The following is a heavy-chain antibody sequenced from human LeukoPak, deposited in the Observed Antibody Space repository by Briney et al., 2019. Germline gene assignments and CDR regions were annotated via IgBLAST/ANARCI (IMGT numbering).Heavy chain of an antibody. CDR1: GFTFSSYS. Sequence: PGGSLRLSCAASGFTFSSYSMNWVRQAPGKGLEWVSSISSSSSYIYYADSVKGRFTISRDNAKNSLYLQMNSLRAEDTAVYYCARGRSGSLYNGFDPWGQGTLVTVSS. CDR3: ARGRSGSLYNGFDP. J-gene: IGHJ5*02. V-gene: IGHV3-21*01. D-gene: IGHD3-10*01. CDR2: ISSSSSYI.